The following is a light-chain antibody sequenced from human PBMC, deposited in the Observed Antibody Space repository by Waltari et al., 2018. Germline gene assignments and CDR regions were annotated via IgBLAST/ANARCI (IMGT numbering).Light chain of an antibody. J-gene: IGLJ3*02. CDR2: DVY. V-gene: IGLV2-14*03. CDR1: SSDIGFYNY. CDR3: NSYTGSSSWV. Sequence: QSALTQPASVSGSPGQSITISCTGTSSDIGFYNYVSWYQQHPGKAPQLIIYDVYDRPSGFSKRFSGSKSGNTASLTISGLQAEDEADYYCNSYTGSSSWVFGGGTKLTVL.